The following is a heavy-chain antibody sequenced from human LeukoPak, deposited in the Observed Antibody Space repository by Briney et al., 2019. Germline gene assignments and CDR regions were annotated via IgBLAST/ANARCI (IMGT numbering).Heavy chain of an antibody. D-gene: IGHD5-24*01. CDR1: GYTFTSYG. J-gene: IGHJ3*02. Sequence: ASVKVSCKASGYTFTSYGISWVRQAPGQGLEWMGWISAYNGNTNYAQKLQGRVTMTTDTSTSTAYMELRSLRSDDTAVYYCARENGRRWLQFDDFVIWGQGTMVTVSS. CDR2: ISAYNGNT. CDR3: ARENGRRWLQFDDFVI. V-gene: IGHV1-18*01.